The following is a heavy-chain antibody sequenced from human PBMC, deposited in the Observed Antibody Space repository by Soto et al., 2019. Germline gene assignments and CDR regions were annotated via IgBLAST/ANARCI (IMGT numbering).Heavy chain of an antibody. V-gene: IGHV4-39*01. Sequence: QLQLQESGPGLVKPSETLSLTCTVSVGSISSSSYYWGWIRQPPGKGLEWIGSIYYSGSTYYNPSLKSRVTLSVDTSKNQFSLKLSSVTAADTAVYYCARQGQAAYYDFWSGYYPTYFDYWGQGTLVTVSS. CDR2: IYYSGST. CDR1: VGSISSSSYY. D-gene: IGHD3-3*01. J-gene: IGHJ4*02. CDR3: ARQGQAAYYDFWSGYYPTYFDY.